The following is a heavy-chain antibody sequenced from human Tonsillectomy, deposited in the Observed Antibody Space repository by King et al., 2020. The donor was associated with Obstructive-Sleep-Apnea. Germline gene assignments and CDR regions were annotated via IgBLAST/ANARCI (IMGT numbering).Heavy chain of an antibody. CDR2: ISYDGSHK. CDR1: GFTFIRYG. CDR3: ARATGTFLGGYEDSGMDV. Sequence: VQLVESGGGVVQPGRSLRLSCAASGFTFIRYGIHWVRQAPGKGLEWVAVISYDGSHKYYADSVKGRFTIPRDTSKNTLYLKMNSLRAEETAVYYCARATGTFLGGYEDSGMDVWGQGTTVTVSS. V-gene: IGHV3-30*03. J-gene: IGHJ6*02. D-gene: IGHD2/OR15-2a*01.